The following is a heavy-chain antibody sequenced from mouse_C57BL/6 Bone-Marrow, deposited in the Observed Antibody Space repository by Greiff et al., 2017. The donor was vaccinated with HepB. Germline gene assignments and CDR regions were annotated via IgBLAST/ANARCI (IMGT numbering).Heavy chain of an antibody. J-gene: IGHJ1*03. CDR3: ARSPQFITTVVDWYFDV. CDR2: IHPNSGST. Sequence: LVESGAELVKPGASVKLSCKASGYTFTSYWMHWVKQRPGQGLEWIGMIHPNSGSTNYNEKFKSKATLTVDKSSSTAYMQLSSLTSEDSAVYYCARSPQFITTVVDWYFDVWGTGTTVTVSS. CDR1: GYTFTSYW. V-gene: IGHV1-64*01. D-gene: IGHD1-1*01.